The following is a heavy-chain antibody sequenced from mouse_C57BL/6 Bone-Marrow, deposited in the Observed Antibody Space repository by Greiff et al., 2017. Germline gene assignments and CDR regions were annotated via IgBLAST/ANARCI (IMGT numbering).Heavy chain of an antibody. D-gene: IGHD1-1*01. CDR2: IYPRSGNT. CDR3: ARSTTVVAPFAY. J-gene: IGHJ3*01. V-gene: IGHV1-81*01. CDR1: GYTFTSYG. Sequence: VQLQQSGAELARPGASVKLSCKASGYTFTSYGISWVKQRTGQGLEWIGEIYPRSGNTYYNEKFKGKATLTADKSSSTAYMELRSLTSEDSAVYFGARSTTVVAPFAYWGQGTLVTVSA.